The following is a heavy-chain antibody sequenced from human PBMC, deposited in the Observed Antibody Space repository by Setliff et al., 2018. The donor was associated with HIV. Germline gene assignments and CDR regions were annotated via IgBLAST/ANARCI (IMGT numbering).Heavy chain of an antibody. CDR3: ARDLRRSSGWYFLAGSGDAFDI. J-gene: IGHJ3*02. CDR2: ISAYNGNT. V-gene: IGHV1-18*01. D-gene: IGHD6-19*01. Sequence: GASVKVSCKASGYTFTSYGISWVRQAPGEGLAWMGWISAYNGNTNYAQKLQGRVTMTTDTSTSTAYMELRSLRSDDTAMYYCARDLRRSSGWYFLAGSGDAFDIWGQGTMVTVSS. CDR1: GYTFTSYG.